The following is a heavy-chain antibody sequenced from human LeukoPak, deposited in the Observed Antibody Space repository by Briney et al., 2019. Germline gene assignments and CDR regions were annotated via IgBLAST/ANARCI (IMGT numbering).Heavy chain of an antibody. CDR2: IYYSGST. CDR3: ARSYDISPIDY. CDR1: DGSISSGDYY. D-gene: IGHD3-9*01. Sequence: SETLSLTCTVSDGSISSGDYYWSWIRQPPGKGLEWIGYIYYSGSTYYNPSLKSRVTISVDTSKNQFSLKLSSVTAADTAVYYCARSYDISPIDYWGQGTLVTVSS. V-gene: IGHV4-30-4*08. J-gene: IGHJ4*02.